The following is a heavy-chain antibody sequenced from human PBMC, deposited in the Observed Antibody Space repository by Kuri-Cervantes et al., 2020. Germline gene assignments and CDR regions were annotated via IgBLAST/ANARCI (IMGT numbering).Heavy chain of an antibody. D-gene: IGHD2-15*01. CDR1: GYSFTSYW. J-gene: IGHJ6*02. Sequence: KVSCKGSGYSFTSYWIGWVRQMPGKGLEWMGTIYPGDSDTRYSPSFQGQVTISADKSISTAYLQWSSLKASDTAMYYCARGYCSGGSCPSDMDVWGQGTTVTVSS. CDR3: ARGYCSGGSCPSDMDV. CDR2: IYPGDSDT. V-gene: IGHV5-51*01.